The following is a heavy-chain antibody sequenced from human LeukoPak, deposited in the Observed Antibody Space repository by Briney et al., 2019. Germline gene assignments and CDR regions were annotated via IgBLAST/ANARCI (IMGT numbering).Heavy chain of an antibody. CDR3: ASCSGCSCYGELDY. Sequence: SETLSLTCAVYGGSFSGYYWSWIRQPPGKGLEWIGEINHSGSTNYNPSLKSRVTISVDTSKNQFSLKLSSVTAADTAVYYCASCSGCSCYGELDYWGQGTLVTVSS. J-gene: IGHJ4*02. V-gene: IGHV4-34*01. D-gene: IGHD2-15*01. CDR2: INHSGST. CDR1: GGSFSGYY.